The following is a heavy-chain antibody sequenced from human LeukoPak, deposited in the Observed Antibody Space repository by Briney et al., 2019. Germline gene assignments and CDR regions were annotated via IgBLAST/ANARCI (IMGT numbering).Heavy chain of an antibody. V-gene: IGHV4-4*07. Sequence: SETLSLTCSVSGGSISSYYWSWIRQPAGKGLEWIGRIYTSGYTNYNPSLKSRVTMSVDTSKNQFSLKVTSVTAADTAVYYCARAWQWLPLDSWGQGTLVTVSS. D-gene: IGHD6-19*01. CDR1: GGSISSYY. J-gene: IGHJ4*02. CDR2: IYTSGYT. CDR3: ARAWQWLPLDS.